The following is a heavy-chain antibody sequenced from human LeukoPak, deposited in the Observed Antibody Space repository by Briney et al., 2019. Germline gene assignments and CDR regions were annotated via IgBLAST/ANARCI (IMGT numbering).Heavy chain of an antibody. CDR1: GFTFDSYS. CDR2: MSNSGSHI. CDR3: ARGLALGLTVTPKAFDY. Sequence: GGCLRLSCVVSGFTFDSYSMSWVRQAPGKGLEWLSYMSNSGSHIYYADSVKGRFTISRDKDRSSLYLQMNSLAADDTAVYYCARGLALGLTVTPKAFDYWGQGTLVTVSS. D-gene: IGHD4-11*01. J-gene: IGHJ4*02. V-gene: IGHV3-21*05.